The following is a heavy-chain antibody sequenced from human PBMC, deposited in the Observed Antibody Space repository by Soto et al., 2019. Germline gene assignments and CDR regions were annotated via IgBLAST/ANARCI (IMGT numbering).Heavy chain of an antibody. D-gene: IGHD5-12*01. V-gene: IGHV4-31*11. J-gene: IGHJ4*02. Sequence: PSETLSLTCAVSGGPTSSGGYFWIWIRQPPGKGLEWIGYIYYSGSPYYNPSLKSRVTISVDTSKNQFSLKLSSVTAADTAVYYCARMLGATIFDYWGQGTLVTVSS. CDR3: ARMLGATIFDY. CDR2: IYYSGSP. CDR1: GGPTSSGGYF.